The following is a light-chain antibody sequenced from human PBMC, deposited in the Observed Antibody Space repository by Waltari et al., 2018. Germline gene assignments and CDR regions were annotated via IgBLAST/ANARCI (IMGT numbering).Light chain of an antibody. CDR3: CSYAGNYTYV. Sequence: QSALTQPRSVSGSPGQSVTISCTATTSPVGGYNYVSWYQQRPGKAPQLMIYGVTKRPSGVPDHFSGSKSGNTAFLTITGLQADDEADYYCCSYAGNYTYVFGTGTTVTV. CDR2: GVT. CDR1: TSPVGGYNY. V-gene: IGLV2-11*01. J-gene: IGLJ1*01.